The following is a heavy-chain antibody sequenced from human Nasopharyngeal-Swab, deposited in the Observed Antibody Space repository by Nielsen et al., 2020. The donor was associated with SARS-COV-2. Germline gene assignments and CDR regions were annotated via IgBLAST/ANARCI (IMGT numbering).Heavy chain of an antibody. CDR3: ARGSGDYDTRAPYYYYGMDV. CDR1: VGTFSSYA. V-gene: IGHV1-69*13. D-gene: IGHD4-17*01. Sequence: SVKVSCKASVGTFSSYAISWVRQAPGQGREWMGGIIPIFGTANYAQKFQGRVTITADESTSTAYMELSSLRSEDTAVYYCARGSGDYDTRAPYYYYGMDVWGQGTTVTVSS. CDR2: IIPIFGTA. J-gene: IGHJ6*02.